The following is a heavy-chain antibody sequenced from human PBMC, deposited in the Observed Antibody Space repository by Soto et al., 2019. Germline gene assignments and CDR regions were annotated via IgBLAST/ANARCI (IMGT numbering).Heavy chain of an antibody. V-gene: IGHV4-34*01. CDR2: INHSGST. D-gene: IGHD3-10*01. CDR3: ARVPNVSARGVSSSY. Sequence: SETLSLTCAVYGGSFSGYYWSWIRQPPGKGLEWIGEINHSGSTNYNPSLKSRVTISVDTSKNQFSLKLSSVTAADTAVYYCARVPNVSARGVSSSYWGQGTLVTVSS. CDR1: GGSFSGYY. J-gene: IGHJ4*02.